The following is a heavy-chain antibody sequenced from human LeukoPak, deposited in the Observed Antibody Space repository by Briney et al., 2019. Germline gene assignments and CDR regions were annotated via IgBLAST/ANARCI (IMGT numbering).Heavy chain of an antibody. CDR2: INHSGST. CDR1: GGSFSGYY. D-gene: IGHD2-2*01. J-gene: IGHJ6*03. Sequence: KPSETLSLTCAVYGGSFSGYYWSCIRQPPGKGLEWIGEINHSGSTNYSPSLKSRVTMSVDTSKNQFSLKLSSVTAADTAMYYCARVGLQIVVVPAATTQTTYYYYMDVWDTGTTVTVSS. CDR3: ARVGLQIVVVPAATTQTTYYYYMDV. V-gene: IGHV4-34*01.